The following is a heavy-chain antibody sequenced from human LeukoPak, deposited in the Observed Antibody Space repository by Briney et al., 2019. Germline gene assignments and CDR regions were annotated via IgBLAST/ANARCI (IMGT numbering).Heavy chain of an antibody. CDR2: MNPNSGNT. D-gene: IGHD6-13*01. CDR3: ARYSSSWYFMNYYGMDV. V-gene: IGHV1-8*01. Sequence: ASVKVSCKASGYTFTSYDINWVRQATGQGLERMGWMNPNSGNTGYAQKFQGRVTMTRNTSISTAYMELSSLRSEDTAVYYCARYSSSWYFMNYYGMDVWGQGTTVTVSS. J-gene: IGHJ6*02. CDR1: GYTFTSYD.